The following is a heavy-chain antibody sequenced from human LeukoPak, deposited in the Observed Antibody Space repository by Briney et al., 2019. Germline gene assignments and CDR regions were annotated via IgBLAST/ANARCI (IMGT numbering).Heavy chain of an antibody. V-gene: IGHV3-7*01. D-gene: IGHD2-2*01. Sequence: PGGSLRLSCAASGFMFGRYWMTWVRQAPGKGLEWVANIDQDGSERYYVDSVKGRFTISRDNAKNSLYLQTNSLRAEDTAVYYCARDIVPEGLAFDLWGQGKMVTVSS. J-gene: IGHJ3*01. CDR3: ARDIVPEGLAFDL. CDR1: GFMFGRYW. CDR2: IDQDGSER.